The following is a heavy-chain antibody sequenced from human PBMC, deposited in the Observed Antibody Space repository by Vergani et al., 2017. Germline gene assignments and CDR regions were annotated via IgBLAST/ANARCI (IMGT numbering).Heavy chain of an antibody. V-gene: IGHV1-2*02. CDR2: INPNSGGT. J-gene: IGHJ6*02. D-gene: IGHD3-22*01. Sequence: QVQLVQSGAEVKKPGASVKVSCKASGYTFTGYYMHWVRQAPGQGLEWMGWINPNSGGTNYAQKFQGRVTMTRDTSISTAYMELSSLRSEDTAVYYCARKHISNYYDSSGYYYMGYYYGMDVWGQGTTVTVSS. CDR3: ARKHISNYYDSSGYYYMGYYYGMDV. CDR1: GYTFTGYY.